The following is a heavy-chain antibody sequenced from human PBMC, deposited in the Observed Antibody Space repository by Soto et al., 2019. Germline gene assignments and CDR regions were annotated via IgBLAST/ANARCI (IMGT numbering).Heavy chain of an antibody. CDR3: VRSGDYRSGSYWYFFDY. CDR1: GFPFSDYY. J-gene: IGHJ4*02. D-gene: IGHD3-10*01. CDR2: ISTSGSAM. Sequence: PGGSLRLSCAASGFPFSDYYMSWIRQAPGKGLEWISYISTSGSAMYYADAVGGRFTISRDNAKNSLYLQLNSLRAEDTALYYCVRSGDYRSGSYWYFFDYWGQGALVTVSS. V-gene: IGHV3-11*01.